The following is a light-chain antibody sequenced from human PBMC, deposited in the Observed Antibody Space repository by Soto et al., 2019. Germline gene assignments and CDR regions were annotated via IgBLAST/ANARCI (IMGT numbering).Light chain of an antibody. CDR1: QSVSSSY. V-gene: IGKV3-20*01. CDR3: QQYRSSPYT. J-gene: IGKJ2*01. Sequence: EIVLTQSPGTLSLSPGERATLSCRASQSVSSSYLAWYQQKPGQAPRLLIYGASTRATGIPDRFSGSGSGTVFPLTLSRLEPEDFAVYYCQQYRSSPYTFGQGTKLEI. CDR2: GAS.